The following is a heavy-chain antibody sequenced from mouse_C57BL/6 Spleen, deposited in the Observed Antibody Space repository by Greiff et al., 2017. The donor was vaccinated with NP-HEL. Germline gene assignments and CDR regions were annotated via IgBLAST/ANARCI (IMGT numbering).Heavy chain of an antibody. D-gene: IGHD2-3*01. CDR2: IDPSDSYT. CDR1: GYTFTSYW. J-gene: IGHJ1*03. V-gene: IGHV1-69*01. Sequence: QVQLQQPGAELVMPGASVKLSCKASGYTFTSYWMHWVKQRPGQGLEWIGEIDPSDSYTNYNQKFKGKSTLTVDKSSSTAYMQLSSLTSEDSAVYYCARSGYSWWFDVWGTGTTVTVSS. CDR3: ARSGYSWWFDV.